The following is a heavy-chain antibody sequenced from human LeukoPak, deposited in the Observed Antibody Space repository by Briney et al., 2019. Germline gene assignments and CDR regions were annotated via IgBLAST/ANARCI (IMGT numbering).Heavy chain of an antibody. CDR3: ASAFGCSGGSCYSGSMYAFDI. D-gene: IGHD2-15*01. J-gene: IGHJ3*02. CDR2: ISSSGSTI. Sequence: PGGSLRLSCAASGLTFSSYEMNWVRQAPGKGLEWVSYISSSGSTIYYADSVKGRFTISRDNAKNSLYLQMNSLRAEDTAVYYCASAFGCSGGSCYSGSMYAFDIWGQGTMVTVSS. V-gene: IGHV3-48*03. CDR1: GLTFSSYE.